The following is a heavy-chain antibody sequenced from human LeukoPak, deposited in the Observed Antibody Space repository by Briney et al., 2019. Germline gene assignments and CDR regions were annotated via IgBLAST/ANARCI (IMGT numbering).Heavy chain of an antibody. CDR2: ISSSSSYI. D-gene: IGHD3-10*01. J-gene: IGHJ4*02. CDR1: GXAFNFYA. Sequence: PGGSLRLSCAASGXAFNFYAMSWVRQAPGKGLEWVSSISSSSSYIYYADSVKGRFTISRDNAKNSLYLQMNSLRAEDTAVYYCASTYYYGSGSYYNSDYWGQGTLVTVSS. V-gene: IGHV3-21*01. CDR3: ASTYYYGSGSYYNSDY.